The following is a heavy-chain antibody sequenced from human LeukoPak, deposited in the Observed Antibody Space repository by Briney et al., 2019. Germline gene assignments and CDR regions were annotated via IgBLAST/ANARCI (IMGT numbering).Heavy chain of an antibody. V-gene: IGHV2-70*11. J-gene: IGHJ6*02. CDR2: IDWDDDK. D-gene: IGHD3-10*01. Sequence: SGPTLVNPTQTLTLTCTFSGFSLSTSGMCVSWIRQPPGKALEWLARIDWDDDKYYSTSLKTRLTISKDTSKNQVVLTMTNMDPVDTATYYCARSYGSGSYYYYGMDVWGQGTTVTVSS. CDR1: GFSLSTSGMC. CDR3: ARSYGSGSYYYYGMDV.